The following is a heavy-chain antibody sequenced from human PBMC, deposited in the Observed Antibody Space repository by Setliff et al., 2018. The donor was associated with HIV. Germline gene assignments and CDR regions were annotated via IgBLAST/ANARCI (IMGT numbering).Heavy chain of an antibody. D-gene: IGHD6-6*01. CDR1: GGSISSSNW. J-gene: IGHJ6*03. CDR3: ARPYSSSSYYYYHMDV. Sequence: PSETLSLTCAVSGGSISSSNWWSWVRQPPGKGLEWIGSISYSGSTSYNPSLESRVTISVDTSKNQFSLKMSSVTAADTAVYYCARPYSSSSYYYYHMDVWGKGTAVTVSS. CDR2: ISYSGST. V-gene: IGHV4-4*02.